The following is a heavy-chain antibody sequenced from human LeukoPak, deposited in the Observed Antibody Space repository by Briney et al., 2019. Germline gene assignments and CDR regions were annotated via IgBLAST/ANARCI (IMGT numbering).Heavy chain of an antibody. CDR2: ISSSSSTI. J-gene: IGHJ6*02. Sequence: GGSLRLSCAASGFTFSSYSMNWVRQAPGKGLEWVSYISSSSSTIYYADSVKGRFTISRDNAKNSLYLQMNSLRAEDTAVYYCAREEWPHYYYGMDVWGQGTTVTVSS. V-gene: IGHV3-48*01. D-gene: IGHD3-3*01. CDR3: AREEWPHYYYGMDV. CDR1: GFTFSSYS.